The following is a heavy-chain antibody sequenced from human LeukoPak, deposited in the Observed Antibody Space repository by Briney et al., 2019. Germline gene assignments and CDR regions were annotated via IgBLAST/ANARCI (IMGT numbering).Heavy chain of an antibody. CDR1: GGSISSYY. D-gene: IGHD3-22*01. Sequence: SETLSLTCTVSGGSISSYYWSWIRQPPGKGLEWIGYIYYSGSTNYNPSPKSRVTISVDTSKNQFSLKLSSVTAADTAVYYCARTSSSGYYFRWFDPWGQGTLVTVSS. CDR2: IYYSGST. V-gene: IGHV4-59*01. J-gene: IGHJ5*02. CDR3: ARTSSSGYYFRWFDP.